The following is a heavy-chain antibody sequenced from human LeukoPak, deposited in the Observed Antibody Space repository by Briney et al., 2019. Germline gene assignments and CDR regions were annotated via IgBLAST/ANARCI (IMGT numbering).Heavy chain of an antibody. CDR1: GFIFSNYW. CDR2: IRQDGSEK. Sequence: GGSLRLSCAASGFIFSNYWMSWVRQAPGKGLEWVANIRQDGSEKYYVDSVRGRFTISRDNAKNSLYLQMNGLRAEDTAVYYCARGMFRKIYYHGMDVWGQGTTVTVSS. CDR3: ARGMFRKIYYHGMDV. V-gene: IGHV3-7*03. D-gene: IGHD3-10*02. J-gene: IGHJ6*02.